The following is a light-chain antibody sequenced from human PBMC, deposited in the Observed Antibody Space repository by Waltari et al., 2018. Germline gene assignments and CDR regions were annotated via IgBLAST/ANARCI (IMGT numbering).Light chain of an antibody. Sequence: TVVTQQPSWALAPGGKVPLTFALATGPVYGTFLYSWYQQTPGQAPRTLVYKANSRSSGVPDRFAGSVLGNKAALTITGAQADDDSDYYCSLYMGSGVWVFGGGTKLTVL. J-gene: IGLJ3*02. CDR3: SLYMGSGVWV. V-gene: IGLV8-61*01. CDR1: TGPVYGTFL. CDR2: KAN.